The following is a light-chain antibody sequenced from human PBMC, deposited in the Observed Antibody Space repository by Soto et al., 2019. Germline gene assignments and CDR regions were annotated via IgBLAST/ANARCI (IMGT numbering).Light chain of an antibody. CDR1: SSNIGKNY. J-gene: IGLJ2*01. CDR3: GAWDTSLRAVV. CDR2: DNY. Sequence: QSVLTQPPSVSAAPGQKVIISCSGNSSNIGKNYVFWYQQSPGTAPQLLIYDNYKRPSGIPDRFSVSKSGASATLAITGLHTGDEADYYCGAWDTSLRAVVFGGGTKLTVL. V-gene: IGLV1-51*01.